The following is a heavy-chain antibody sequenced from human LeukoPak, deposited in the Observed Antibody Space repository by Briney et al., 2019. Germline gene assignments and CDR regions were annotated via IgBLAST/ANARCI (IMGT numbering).Heavy chain of an antibody. CDR1: GFTFSSYW. Sequence: GGSLRLSCAASGFTFSSYWMSWVRQAPGKGLEWVANIKQDGSEKYYVDSVKGRFTISRDNAKNSLYLQMNSLRAEDTAVYYCARGLEALEWTTDYYYYGKDVWGQGTTVTVSS. D-gene: IGHD3-3*01. J-gene: IGHJ6*02. CDR2: IKQDGSEK. CDR3: ARGLEALEWTTDYYYYGKDV. V-gene: IGHV3-7*01.